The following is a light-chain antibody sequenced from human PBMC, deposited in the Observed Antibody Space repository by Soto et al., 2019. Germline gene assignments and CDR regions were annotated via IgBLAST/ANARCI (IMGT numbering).Light chain of an antibody. Sequence: EIVLKQSPGALSLSPGQGATLSCRASQPISNNLLAWYQQKPGQAPKLLIYGALNRAAGIPDRFSGSGSGTDFTLTISGLEAHDCAVYYCLQYGTTPSSFGQG. V-gene: IGKV3-20*01. CDR1: QPISNNL. J-gene: IGKJ2*04. CDR2: GAL. CDR3: LQYGTTPSS.